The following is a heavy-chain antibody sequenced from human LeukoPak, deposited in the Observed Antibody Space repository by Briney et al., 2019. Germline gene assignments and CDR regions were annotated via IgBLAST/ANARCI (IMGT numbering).Heavy chain of an antibody. D-gene: IGHD3-9*01. CDR1: GVSINDYY. CDR3: ARIRCGHSGSVCYNH. J-gene: IGHJ4*02. V-gene: IGHV4-34*01. Sequence: ETLSLTCGVFGVSINDYYWSWIRQSPGKGLEWIGEIRNTGGTRYNPSLVSRVIMSVGTSENQLSLKLIFVTAADTAVYYCARIRCGHSGSVCYNHWGLGT. CDR2: IRNTGGT.